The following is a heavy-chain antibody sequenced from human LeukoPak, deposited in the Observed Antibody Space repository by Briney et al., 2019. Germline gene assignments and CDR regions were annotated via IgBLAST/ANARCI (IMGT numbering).Heavy chain of an antibody. J-gene: IGHJ5*02. CDR3: ARGATDTTRWFDP. CDR1: GFNFNTYS. CDR2: ISRASESL. Sequence: TGGSLRLSCEASGFNFNTYSMAWVRQAPGKGLEWVSIISRASESLFYADSVKGRFTTSRDNAKNSLYLQMNGLRAEDTAAYYCARGATDTTRWFDPWGQGTLVTVSS. D-gene: IGHD1-7*01. V-gene: IGHV3-21*01.